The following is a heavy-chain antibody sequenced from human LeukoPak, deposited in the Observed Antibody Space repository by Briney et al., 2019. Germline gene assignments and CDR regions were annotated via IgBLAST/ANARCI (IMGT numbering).Heavy chain of an antibody. D-gene: IGHD5-12*01. J-gene: IGHJ6*03. CDR1: GGSISSYY. CDR3: ARGDTITYYCMDV. V-gene: IGHV4-59*01. CDR2: IYYSGST. Sequence: SETLSLTCTVSGGSISSYYWSWIRQPPGKGLEWIGYIYYSGSTNYNPSLKSRVTISVDTSKNQFSLKLSSVTAADTAVYYCARGDTITYYCMDVWGKGTTVTVSS.